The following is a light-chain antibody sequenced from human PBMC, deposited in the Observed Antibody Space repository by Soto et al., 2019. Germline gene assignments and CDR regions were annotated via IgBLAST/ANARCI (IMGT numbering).Light chain of an antibody. CDR2: GAS. CDR1: QSVNNN. V-gene: IGKV3-15*01. CDR3: QQYNDWPLT. Sequence: EIVMTQSPATLSVSPGERATLSCRATQSVNNNLAWYQQKPGQAPRLLLYGASTRATGIPARFSGSGSATEFTLTISSLQSEDFAVSYCQQYNDWPLTFGGGTKVEI. J-gene: IGKJ4*01.